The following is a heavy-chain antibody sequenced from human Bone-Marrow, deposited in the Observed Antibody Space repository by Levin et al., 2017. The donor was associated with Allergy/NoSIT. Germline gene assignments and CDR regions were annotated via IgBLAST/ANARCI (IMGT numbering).Heavy chain of an antibody. V-gene: IGHV3-30-3*01. CDR2: TSYDGSNE. D-gene: IGHD3-16*01. CDR3: ARDTRDSYDYGVWYDYYGLDV. CDR1: GFIFSSYA. Sequence: GESLKISCAASGFIFSSYAMHWVRQAPGKGLEWVAVTSYDGSNENHADSVKGRFTVSRDNSKNTVYLQMNSLRAEDTAVYYCARDTRDSYDYGVWYDYYGLDVWGQGTTVTVSS. J-gene: IGHJ6*02.